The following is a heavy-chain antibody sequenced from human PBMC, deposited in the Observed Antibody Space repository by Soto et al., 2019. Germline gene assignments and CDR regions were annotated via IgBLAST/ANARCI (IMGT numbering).Heavy chain of an antibody. CDR1: GGTFNKHP. Sequence: QVQLVQSGAEVKKPGSSVKVSCKTSGGTFNKHPISWVRQAPGQGLEWMGGIIPDFAPAKYAQNFQGRVTITADETTSKGYMELRRLRSEETAVFYCAGDGGPGPYSNCYAYLPYRLDVWGQGATVPVS. CDR2: IIPDFAPA. D-gene: IGHD4-4*01. J-gene: IGHJ6*02. CDR3: AGDGGPGPYSNCYAYLPYRLDV. V-gene: IGHV1-69*01.